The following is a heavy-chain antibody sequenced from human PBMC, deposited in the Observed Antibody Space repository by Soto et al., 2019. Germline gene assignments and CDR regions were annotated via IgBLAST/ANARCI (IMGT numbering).Heavy chain of an antibody. J-gene: IGHJ5*02. D-gene: IGHD4-17*01. V-gene: IGHV4-59*01. Sequence: SETLSLTCTVSGGSISSYYWSWIRQPPGKGLEWIGYIYYSGSTNYNPSLKSRVTISVDTSKNQFSLKLSSVTAADTAVYCCARDWGHYGDCDNWFDPWGQGTLVTVSS. CDR2: IYYSGST. CDR1: GGSISSYY. CDR3: ARDWGHYGDCDNWFDP.